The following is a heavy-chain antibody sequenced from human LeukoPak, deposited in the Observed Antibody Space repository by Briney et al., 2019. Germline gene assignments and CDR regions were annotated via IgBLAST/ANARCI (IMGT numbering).Heavy chain of an antibody. J-gene: IGHJ6*03. CDR1: GYTFTSYY. V-gene: IGHV1-46*01. D-gene: IGHD2-15*01. CDR2: INPSGGST. CDR3: ARDPVTVVVAATPYYYYCMDV. Sequence: GASVKVSCKASGYTFTSYYMHWVRQAPGQGLEWMGIINPSGGSTSYAQKFQGRVTMTRDMSTSTVYMELSRLRSDDTAVYYCARDPVTVVVAATPYYYYCMDVWGKGTTVTVSS.